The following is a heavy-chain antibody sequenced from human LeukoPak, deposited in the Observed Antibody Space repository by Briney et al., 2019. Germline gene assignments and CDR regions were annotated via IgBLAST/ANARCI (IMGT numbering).Heavy chain of an antibody. CDR1: GFTFSHYG. J-gene: IGHJ4*02. CDR2: ISDDGSSQ. V-gene: IGHV3-30*18. CDR3: AKDRIEYSSSGDY. Sequence: PGGSLRLSCSASGFTFSHYGMHWVRQAPGKGLEWVAVISDDGSSQYYADSVKGRFTISRDNSKNTLYLQMNSLRAEDTAVYYCAKDRIEYSSSGDYWGQGTLVTVSS. D-gene: IGHD6-6*01.